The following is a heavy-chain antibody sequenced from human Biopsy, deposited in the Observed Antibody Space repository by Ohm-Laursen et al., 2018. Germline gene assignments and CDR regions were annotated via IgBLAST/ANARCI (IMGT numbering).Heavy chain of an antibody. CDR2: INPNNDNT. CDR3: ARGPRGLVVITTTALYFDY. CDR1: GYTFTSYY. D-gene: IGHD3-22*01. J-gene: IGHJ4*02. V-gene: IGHV1-46*01. Sequence: SVKVSCNASGYTFTSYYLHWVRQAPGQGLEWMGRINPNNDNTAYAQKFQGRITMTKDTSTSTVYMDLSSLTFDDSAVYYCARGPRGLVVITTTALYFDYWSQGNLVTVSS.